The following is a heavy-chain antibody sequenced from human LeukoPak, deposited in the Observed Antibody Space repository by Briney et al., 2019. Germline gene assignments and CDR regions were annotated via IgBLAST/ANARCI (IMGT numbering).Heavy chain of an antibody. V-gene: IGHV1-8*01. Sequence: EASVKVSCKASEYTFTSYDINWVRQAPGQGLEWMGWMNPTTGNTGYAQKFQGRVTMTRDTSKNTAYMELRSLGSEDTAVYFCARLSQTPDYYQAGRYYHLAYWGQGTRVIVSS. CDR3: ARLSQTPDYYQAGRYYHLAY. CDR1: EYTFTSYD. J-gene: IGHJ4*02. CDR2: MNPTTGNT. D-gene: IGHD3-10*01.